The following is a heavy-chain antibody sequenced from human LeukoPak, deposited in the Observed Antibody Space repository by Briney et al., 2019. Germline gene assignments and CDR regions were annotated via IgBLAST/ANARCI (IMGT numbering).Heavy chain of an antibody. CDR3: ARGWFDC. J-gene: IGHJ4*02. CDR2: IKQDGTAK. CDR1: GFTFRSYG. D-gene: IGHD5-24*01. Sequence: QLGRSLRLSCAASGFTFRSYGMHWVRQAPGKGLEWVANIKQDGTAKYYVDSVKGRFTISRDNAKNSLYLQMNSLRAEDTAVYYCARGWFDCWGQGTLVTVSS. V-gene: IGHV3-7*04.